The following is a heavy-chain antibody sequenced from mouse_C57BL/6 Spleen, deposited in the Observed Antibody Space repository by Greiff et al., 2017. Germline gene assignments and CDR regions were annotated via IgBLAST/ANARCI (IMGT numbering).Heavy chain of an antibody. CDR1: GYTFTDYN. CDR2: INPNNSGT. Sequence: VQLQQSGPELVKPGASVKIPCKASGYTFTDYNMDWVKQSHGKSLEWIGDINPNNSGTIYNQKFKGKATLTVDKSSSTAYMKLRSLTSEDTAVYYCARRSSLIYDGYYNWYFDFWGTGTTVTVSS. J-gene: IGHJ1*03. D-gene: IGHD2-3*01. CDR3: ARRSSLIYDGYYNWYFDF. V-gene: IGHV1-18*01.